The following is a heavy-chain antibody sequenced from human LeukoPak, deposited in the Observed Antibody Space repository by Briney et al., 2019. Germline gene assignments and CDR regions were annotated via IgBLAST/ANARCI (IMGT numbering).Heavy chain of an antibody. CDR2: IYSGGST. D-gene: IGHD5-18*01. CDR3: ATLHSYGHA. CDR1: GFTVISNY. J-gene: IGHJ5*02. V-gene: IGHV3-66*01. Sequence: PGGSLRLSCAAAGFTVISNYMSWVRRAPGKGPEWVSVIYSGGSTFYAGSVKGRFTISRDKSKNTLYLQMNSLRAEDTAMYYCATLHSYGHAWGQGTLVTVSS.